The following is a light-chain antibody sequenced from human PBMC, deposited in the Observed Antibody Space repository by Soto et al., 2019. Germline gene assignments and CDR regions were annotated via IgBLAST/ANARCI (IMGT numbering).Light chain of an antibody. CDR3: QQYYYTPYT. V-gene: IGKV4-1*01. Sequence: DIMMTQSPDSLPVSLGERATINCKASQSVLDSSINKNQLAWFQHKPGQPPKLLIYRASTRALGVPDRFSGSGSGTEFTLTISSLQADDVAVYYCQQYYYTPYTFGQGTKLEIK. CDR1: QSVLDSSINKNQ. CDR2: RAS. J-gene: IGKJ2*01.